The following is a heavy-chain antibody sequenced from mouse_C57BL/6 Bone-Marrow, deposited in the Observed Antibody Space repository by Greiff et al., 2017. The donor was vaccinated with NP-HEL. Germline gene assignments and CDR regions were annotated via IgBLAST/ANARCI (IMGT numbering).Heavy chain of an antibody. V-gene: IGHV2-5*01. CDR2: IWRGGST. CDR3: AKNALYGSSRYWYFDV. Sequence: LQESGPGLVQPSQSLSITCTVSGFSLTSYGVHWVRQSPGKGLEWLGVIWRGGSTDYNAAFMSRLSLTKDNSKSQVFFKMNSLQADDTAIYYCAKNALYGSSRYWYFDVWGTGTTVTVSS. D-gene: IGHD1-1*01. CDR1: GFSLTSYG. J-gene: IGHJ1*03.